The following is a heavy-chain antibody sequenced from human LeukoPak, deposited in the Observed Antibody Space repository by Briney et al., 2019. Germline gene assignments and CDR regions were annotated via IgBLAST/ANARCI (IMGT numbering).Heavy chain of an antibody. Sequence: GGSLRLSCAASGFTFSSNGMNWVRQAPGKGLEWVSYISSTSSTIYYADSVKGRFTISRDNVKNSVSLQMNSLRAEDTAVYYCARTRLGPASYWGQGTLVTVSS. J-gene: IGHJ4*02. CDR2: ISSTSSTI. CDR3: ARTRLGPASY. D-gene: IGHD3-9*01. CDR1: GFTFSSNG. V-gene: IGHV3-48*04.